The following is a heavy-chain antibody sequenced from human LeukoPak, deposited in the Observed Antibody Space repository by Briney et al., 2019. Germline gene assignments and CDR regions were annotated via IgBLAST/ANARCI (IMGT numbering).Heavy chain of an antibody. Sequence: GGSLRLSCAASGFTFYSYGMHWVRQAPGKGLEWISYINPGGSSIYYADSVKGRFALSRDNAKNSVYLQLSSLRAEDTAVYHCARGHYGLDVWGQGTTVSVSS. CDR1: GFTFYSYG. J-gene: IGHJ6*02. CDR2: INPGGSSI. CDR3: ARGHYGLDV. V-gene: IGHV3-48*04.